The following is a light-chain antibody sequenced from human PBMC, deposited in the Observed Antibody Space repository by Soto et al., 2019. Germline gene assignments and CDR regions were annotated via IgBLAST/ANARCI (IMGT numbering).Light chain of an antibody. CDR3: MQALQTPRT. CDR2: LGY. J-gene: IGKJ1*01. Sequence: DIGMTQSPLSLPVTPGEPASISCRSSQSLLHSNGYNYLDWYLQKPGQSPQLLIYLGYNRASGVPDRLSGSVSGTDFTLKISRVEAEDVGVYYCMQALQTPRTFGQGTKVEIK. CDR1: QSLLHSNGYNY. V-gene: IGKV2-28*01.